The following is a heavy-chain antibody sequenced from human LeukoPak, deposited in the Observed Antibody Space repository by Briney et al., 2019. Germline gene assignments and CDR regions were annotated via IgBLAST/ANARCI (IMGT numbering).Heavy chain of an antibody. V-gene: IGHV3-30*01. D-gene: IGHD4-11*01. Sequence: PGRSLRLPCAASGFTFSSYAMHWVRQAPGKGLEWVATISFDGSNKYYADSVKGRFTISRDNSKNTLSLQMNSLRAEDTAVYYCAGDDYPYYFDYWGQGTLVTVSS. CDR2: ISFDGSNK. CDR3: AGDDYPYYFDY. CDR1: GFTFSSYA. J-gene: IGHJ4*02.